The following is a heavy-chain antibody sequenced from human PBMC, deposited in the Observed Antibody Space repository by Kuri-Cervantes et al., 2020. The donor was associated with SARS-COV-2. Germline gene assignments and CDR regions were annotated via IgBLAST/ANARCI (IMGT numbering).Heavy chain of an antibody. J-gene: IGHJ6*02. CDR2: IDGSSGDT. V-gene: IGHV3-23*01. Sequence: GESLKISCAASGFTFSSCAMSWVRQAPGKGLEWVSAIDGSSGDTYYADSVKGRCTISRDNSKNTLYLQMNSLRAEDTAVYYCAKVDSSSSYYYYYGMDVWGQGTTVTVSS. D-gene: IGHD6-6*01. CDR1: GFTFSSCA. CDR3: AKVDSSSSYYYYYGMDV.